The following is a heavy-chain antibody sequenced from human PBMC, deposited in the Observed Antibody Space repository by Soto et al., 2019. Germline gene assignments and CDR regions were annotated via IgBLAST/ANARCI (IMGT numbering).Heavy chain of an antibody. J-gene: IGHJ6*02. V-gene: IGHV3-48*01. D-gene: IGHD3-22*01. CDR3: ARAFHYYDSSGYYSPQYYYGMDV. CDR2: ISSSSSTI. Sequence: GGSLRLSCAASGFTFSSYSMNWVRQAPGKGLEWVSYISSSSSTIYYADSVKGRFTISRDNAKNSLYLQMNSLRAEDTAVYYCARAFHYYDSSGYYSPQYYYGMDVRGQGTTVTVSS. CDR1: GFTFSSYS.